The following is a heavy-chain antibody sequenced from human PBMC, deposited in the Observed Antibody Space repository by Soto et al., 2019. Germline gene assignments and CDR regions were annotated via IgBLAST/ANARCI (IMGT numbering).Heavy chain of an antibody. CDR2: IMPLFGTT. Sequence: SVKVSCKASGGNFSSHGISWVRQAPGQGLEFMGGIMPLFGTTNYAQKFRGRVTITADEPTSTVYMELRSLRPEDTAVYYCARVSGRGWYNWFDPWGQGTPVTVSS. V-gene: IGHV1-69*13. D-gene: IGHD6-19*01. J-gene: IGHJ5*02. CDR1: GGNFSSHG. CDR3: ARVSGRGWYNWFDP.